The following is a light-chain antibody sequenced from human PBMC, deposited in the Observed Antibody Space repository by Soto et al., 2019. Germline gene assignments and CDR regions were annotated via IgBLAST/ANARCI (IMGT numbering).Light chain of an antibody. CDR3: SAWDDSRNAWV. J-gene: IGLJ3*02. CDR2: NNA. Sequence: QSVLTQPPSAYGTLGQRVAISCSGSSSNIGSNTVNWYQQLPGTAPKLLMYNNARRPSGVPDRFSGSKSGTSASLGISGLQSEDEADYYCSAWDDSRNAWVFGGGTQLTVL. V-gene: IGLV1-44*01. CDR1: SSNIGSNT.